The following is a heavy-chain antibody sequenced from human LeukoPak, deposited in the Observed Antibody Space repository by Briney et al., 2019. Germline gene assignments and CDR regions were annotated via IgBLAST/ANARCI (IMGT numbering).Heavy chain of an antibody. CDR3: ARIGYYYGSGRGHDAFDI. Sequence: GESLKISCKGSGYSFTSYWIGWVRQMPGKGLEWMGIIYPGDSDTRYSASFQGQVTISADQSISPAYLQWSSLKASDPAMYYCARIGYYYGSGRGHDAFDIWGQGTMVTVSS. V-gene: IGHV5-51*01. J-gene: IGHJ3*02. CDR1: GYSFTSYW. D-gene: IGHD3-10*01. CDR2: IYPGDSDT.